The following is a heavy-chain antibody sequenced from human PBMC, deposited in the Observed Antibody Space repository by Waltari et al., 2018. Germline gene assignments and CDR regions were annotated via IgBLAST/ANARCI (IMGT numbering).Heavy chain of an antibody. J-gene: IGHJ6*03. V-gene: IGHV4-38-2*02. Sequence: QVQLQESGPGLVKPSETLSLTCTVSGYSISRGYYWGWIRQPPGKGLEWIGSIYHSGSTYYNPSLKSRVTISVDTSKNQFSLKLSSVTAADTAVYYCASAEAGYYMDVWGKGTTVTISS. CDR2: IYHSGST. CDR3: ASAEAGYYMDV. CDR1: GYSISRGYY.